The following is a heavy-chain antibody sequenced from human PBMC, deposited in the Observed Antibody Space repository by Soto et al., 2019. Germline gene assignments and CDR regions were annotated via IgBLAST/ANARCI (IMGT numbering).Heavy chain of an antibody. V-gene: IGHV2-26*01. D-gene: IGHD3-16*02. CDR1: GFSLSNPRMG. J-gene: IGHJ5*02. CDR2: IFSNDEE. CDR3: ARTPNADYDYVWGSYRYAWFDP. Sequence: SGPTLVNPTETLTLTCTVSGFSLSNPRMGVSWIRQPPGKALEWLAHIFSNDEESYSTSLKSRLTISKDTSKSQVVLTMTNMDPVDTATYYCARTPNADYDYVWGSYRYAWFDPWGPGTLVTVSS.